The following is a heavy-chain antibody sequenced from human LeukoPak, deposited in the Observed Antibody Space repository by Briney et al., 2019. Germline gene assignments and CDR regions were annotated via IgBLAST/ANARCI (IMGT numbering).Heavy chain of an antibody. V-gene: IGHV3-15*01. CDR1: GFTFSNAW. CDR2: IKSKTDGGTT. D-gene: IGHD3-3*01. CDR3: TRDEYYDFWSGYFSLDAFDI. J-gene: IGHJ3*02. Sequence: GGSLRLPCAASGFTFSNAWMSWVRQAPGKGLEWVGRIKSKTDGGTTDYAAPVKGRFTISRDDSKNTLYLQMNSLKTEDKAVYYCTRDEYYDFWSGYFSLDAFDIWGQGTMVTVSS.